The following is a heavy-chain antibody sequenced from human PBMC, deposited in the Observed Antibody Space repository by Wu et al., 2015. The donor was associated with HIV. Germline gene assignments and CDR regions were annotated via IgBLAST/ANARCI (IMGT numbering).Heavy chain of an antibody. Sequence: QVHLVQSGAEVKKPGSSVKVSCKASGGTFSSYAISWVRQAPGQGLEWMGGIIPIFGTANYAQKFQGRVTITTDESTSTAYMELSSLRSEDTAVYYCARDKEASSSGGAYGMDVWGQGTTGHRLL. CDR1: GGTFSSYA. CDR2: IIPIFGTA. CDR3: ARDKEASSSGGAYGMDV. V-gene: IGHV1-69*05. D-gene: IGHD6-13*01. J-gene: IGHJ6*02.